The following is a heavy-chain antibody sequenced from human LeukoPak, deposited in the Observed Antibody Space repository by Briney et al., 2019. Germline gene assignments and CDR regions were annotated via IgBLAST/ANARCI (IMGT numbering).Heavy chain of an antibody. CDR2: ISTSGLTT. Sequence: GGSLRLSCAATGFTFDDYGMSWDRQAPGKGLEWVSYISTSGLTTYYADSVEGRFTISRDNARNSLYLQMNSLRAEDTAVYYCARQSSIWNDGTNTDFNSWGQGTLVTVSS. V-gene: IGHV3-48*03. J-gene: IGHJ4*02. CDR3: ARQSSIWNDGTNTDFNS. D-gene: IGHD1-1*01. CDR1: GFTFDDYG.